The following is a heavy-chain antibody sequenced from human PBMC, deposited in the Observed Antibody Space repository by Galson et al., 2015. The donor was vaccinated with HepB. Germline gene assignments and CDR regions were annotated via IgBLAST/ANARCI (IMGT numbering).Heavy chain of an antibody. CDR1: GYTFTSYG. CDR3: ARDQGWEPLRRSEGPYYFDY. D-gene: IGHD1-26*01. V-gene: IGHV1-18*01. Sequence: SGAEVKKPGASVKVSCKASGYTFTSYGISWVRQAPGQGLEWMGWISAYNGNTNYAQKLQGRVTMTTDTSTSTAYMELRSLRSDDTAVYYCARDQGWEPLRRSEGPYYFDYWGQGTLVIVSS. CDR2: ISAYNGNT. J-gene: IGHJ4*02.